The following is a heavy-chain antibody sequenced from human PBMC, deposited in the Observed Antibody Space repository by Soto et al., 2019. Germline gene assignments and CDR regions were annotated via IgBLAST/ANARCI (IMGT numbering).Heavy chain of an antibody. Sequence: QVQLVQSGAEVKKPGSSVKVSCKASGGTFSSYAISWVRQAPGQGLEWMGGIIPIFGTANSAQKFQGRVTITADKSTSTAYMELSSLRSEDTAVYYGARGGARDPDYYYYGMDVWGQGTTVTVSS. V-gene: IGHV1-69*06. D-gene: IGHD2-15*01. CDR2: IIPIFGTA. J-gene: IGHJ6*02. CDR1: GGTFSSYA. CDR3: ARGGARDPDYYYYGMDV.